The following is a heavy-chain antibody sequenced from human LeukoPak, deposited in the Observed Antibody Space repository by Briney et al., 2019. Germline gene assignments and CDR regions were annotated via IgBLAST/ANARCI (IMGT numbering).Heavy chain of an antibody. CDR2: ISGSGGNT. J-gene: IGHJ6*03. CDR3: AGSDSKWPVLYYYYYMDV. D-gene: IGHD6-19*01. CDR1: GFTFSSYA. Sequence: GGSLRLSCAASGFTFSSYAMTWVRQAPGKGLEWVSAISGSGGNTYYAGSVKGRFTISRDNSKNTLYLQINRLRAEDTAVYYCAGSDSKWPVLYYYYYMDVWGKGTTVTVSS. V-gene: IGHV3-23*01.